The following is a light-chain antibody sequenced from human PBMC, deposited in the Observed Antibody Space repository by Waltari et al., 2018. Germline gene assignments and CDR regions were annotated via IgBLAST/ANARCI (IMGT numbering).Light chain of an antibody. Sequence: IQLTQSPTSLSASVRDRVTITCRASQGISKYLAWYQQRPGKAPKLLIFAASTLQSGVPSRFSGSGSWTDFTLTISSLQPEDFTTYYCQQLNTYPYTFGQGTKVEIK. CDR3: QQLNTYPYT. CDR1: QGISKY. J-gene: IGKJ2*01. CDR2: AAS. V-gene: IGKV1-9*01.